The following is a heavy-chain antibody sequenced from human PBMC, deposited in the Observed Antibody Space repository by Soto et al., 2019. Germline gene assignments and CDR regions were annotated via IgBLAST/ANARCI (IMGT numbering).Heavy chain of an antibody. V-gene: IGHV2-5*02. CDR2: IFWDCDR. Sequence: QITLKESGPTLMRPTQPLTLTGSFSVFSRSTYGLGIGWIRQPQGNGLEWRALIFWDCDRRHNPSLKSRLTLTTDTSKTQVVLTMTNMDPVDTATYYCAHSLRRASCGGGNCYFFDFWGQGTPVTVSS. D-gene: IGHD2-21*01. CDR1: VFSRSTYGLG. CDR3: AHSLRRASCGGGNCYFFDF. J-gene: IGHJ4*02.